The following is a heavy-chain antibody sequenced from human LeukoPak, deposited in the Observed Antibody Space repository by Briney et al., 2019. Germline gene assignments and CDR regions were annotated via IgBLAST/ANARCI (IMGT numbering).Heavy chain of an antibody. V-gene: IGHV3-53*01. D-gene: IGHD2-2*01. CDR3: AKRYCSSTSCYHFDY. J-gene: IGHJ4*02. Sequence: GGSLGLSCAASGFTVNKNYMSWVRQAPGKGLECVSVIYSGGDTYYADSVKGRFTISRDNSKNTLYLQMHSLRAEDTAVYYCAKRYCSSTSCYHFDYWGQGTLVTVSS. CDR1: GFTVNKNY. CDR2: IYSGGDT.